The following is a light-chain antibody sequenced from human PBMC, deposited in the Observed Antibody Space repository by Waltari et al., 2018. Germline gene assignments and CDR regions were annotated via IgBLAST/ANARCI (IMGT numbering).Light chain of an antibody. CDR3: QQTYTTPWT. V-gene: IGKV1-39*01. Sequence: DIQMTQSPPSLSASVGDRVTISCRSSQSISKHLNWYQHKPGQAPKLLIFAASNLQTGVSSRFSGSGSGTEFTLTITSLQIEDFVGYFCQQTYTTPWTFGQGTTLEI. CDR1: QSISKH. CDR2: AAS. J-gene: IGKJ1*01.